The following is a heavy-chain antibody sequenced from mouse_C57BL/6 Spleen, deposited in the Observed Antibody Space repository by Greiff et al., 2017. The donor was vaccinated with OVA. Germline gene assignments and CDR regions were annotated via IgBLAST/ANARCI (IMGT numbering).Heavy chain of an antibody. CDR3: ARGDALYYFDY. Sequence: VQLQESGPELVKPGASVKISCKASGYAFSSSWMNWVKQRPGKGLEWIGRIYPGDGDTNYNGKFKGKATLTAEKASSTAYMQLSSLTSEDSAVYFGARGDALYYFDYWGQGTTLTVSS. J-gene: IGHJ2*01. CDR1: GYAFSSSW. CDR2: IYPGDGDT. V-gene: IGHV1-82*01.